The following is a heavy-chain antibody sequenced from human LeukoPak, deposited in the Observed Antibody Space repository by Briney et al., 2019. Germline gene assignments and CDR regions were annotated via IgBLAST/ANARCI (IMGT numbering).Heavy chain of an antibody. J-gene: IGHJ4*02. V-gene: IGHV3-64*01. D-gene: IGHD3-10*01. Sequence: PGGSLRLSCAASGFTFSTYAMYWVRQAPGKGLEYVSAISTNGGRSTYYANSVKGRFTISRDNSKSTLYLQMGSLRAEDMAVHYCARDALGSGEFDYWGQGTLVTVSS. CDR1: GFTFSTYA. CDR3: ARDALGSGEFDY. CDR2: ISTNGGRST.